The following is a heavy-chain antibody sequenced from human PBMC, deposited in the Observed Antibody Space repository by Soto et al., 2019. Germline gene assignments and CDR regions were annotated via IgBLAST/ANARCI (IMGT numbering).Heavy chain of an antibody. D-gene: IGHD3-16*01. Sequence: QVQLQQWGAGLLKPSETLSLTCAVYGGSFSGYYWSWIRQPPGKGLEWIGEINHSGSTNYNPSLKSQITISVDTSKNQFSLKLSSGTAADTAVYYCARKRGGGGHFDYWGQGTLVTVSS. CDR2: INHSGST. J-gene: IGHJ4*02. V-gene: IGHV4-34*01. CDR3: ARKRGGGGHFDY. CDR1: GGSFSGYY.